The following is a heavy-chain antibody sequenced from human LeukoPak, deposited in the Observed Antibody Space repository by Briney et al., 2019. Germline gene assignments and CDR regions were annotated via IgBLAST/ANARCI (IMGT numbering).Heavy chain of an antibody. D-gene: IGHD3-22*01. J-gene: IGHJ4*02. CDR1: GFTFSSYA. CDR2: ISGSGGST. Sequence: GGSLRLSCAASGFTFSSYAMSWVRQAPGKGLEWVSAISGSGGSTYYADSVKGRFTISRDNSKNTLYLQMNSLRDEDTAVYYCAKSSYCDSSGYYREYYFDFWGQGTLVTVSS. V-gene: IGHV3-23*01. CDR3: AKSSYCDSSGYYREYYFDF.